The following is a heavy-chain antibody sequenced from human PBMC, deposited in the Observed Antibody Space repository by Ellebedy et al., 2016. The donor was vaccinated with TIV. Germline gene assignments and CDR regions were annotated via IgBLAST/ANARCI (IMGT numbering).Heavy chain of an antibody. CDR2: ITGSGGNT. D-gene: IGHD3-3*01. Sequence: GESLKISXAASGFTFTNYAMSWVRQAPGKGLEWVSAITGSGGNTFYADSVKGRFTISRDNSRNTLFLQMNSLRAEDTAIYYCAKDPRSGYMYYFDYWGQGTLVTVSS. CDR3: AKDPRSGYMYYFDY. CDR1: GFTFTNYA. V-gene: IGHV3-23*01. J-gene: IGHJ4*02.